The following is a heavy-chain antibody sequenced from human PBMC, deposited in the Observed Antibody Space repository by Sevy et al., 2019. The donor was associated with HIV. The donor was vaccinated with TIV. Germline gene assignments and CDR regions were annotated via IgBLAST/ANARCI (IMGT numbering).Heavy chain of an antibody. CDR1: GGSISSYY. D-gene: IGHD1-26*01. V-gene: IGHV4-59*13. CDR2: IYYSGST. J-gene: IGHJ4*02. CDR3: ARGELLFQPHSPPTYYFDY. Sequence: SETLSLTCTVSGGSISSYYWSWIRQPPGKGLEWIGYIYYSGSTNYNPSLKSRVTISVDTSKNQFSLKLSSVTAADTAVYYCARGELLFQPHSPPTYYFDYWVQGTLVTVSS.